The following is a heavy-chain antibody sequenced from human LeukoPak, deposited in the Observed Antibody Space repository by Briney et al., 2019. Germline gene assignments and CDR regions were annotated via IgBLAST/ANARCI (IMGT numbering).Heavy chain of an antibody. D-gene: IGHD3-22*01. V-gene: IGHV3-21*04. CDR1: GFTFSSYS. J-gene: IGHJ3*02. CDR2: ISSSSSYI. CDR3: AKVYDSSGYYYGGDAFDI. Sequence: GGSLRLSCAASGFTFSSYSMNWVRQAPGKGLEWVSSISSSSSYIYYADSVKGRFTISRDNAKNSLYLQMNSLRAEDTALYYCAKVYDSSGYYYGGDAFDIWGQGTMVTISS.